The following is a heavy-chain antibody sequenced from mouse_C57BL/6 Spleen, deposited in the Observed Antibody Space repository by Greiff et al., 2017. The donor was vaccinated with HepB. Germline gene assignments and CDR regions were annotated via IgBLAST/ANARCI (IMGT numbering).Heavy chain of an antibody. CDR3: ALIYDGYYWFAY. CDR1: GYTFTSYW. CDR2: INPSSGYT. V-gene: IGHV1-7*01. D-gene: IGHD2-3*01. J-gene: IGHJ3*01. Sequence: QVQLKQSGAELAKPGASVKLSCKASGYTFTSYWMHWVKQRPGQGLEWIGYINPSSGYTKYNQKFKDKATLTADKSSSTAYMQLSSLTYEDSAVYYCALIYDGYYWFAYWGQGTLVTVSA.